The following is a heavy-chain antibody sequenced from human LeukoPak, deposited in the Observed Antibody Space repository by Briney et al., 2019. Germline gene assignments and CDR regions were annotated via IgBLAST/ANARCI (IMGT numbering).Heavy chain of an antibody. J-gene: IGHJ5*02. CDR2: IYPDDSDT. V-gene: IGHV5-51*01. D-gene: IGHD5-24*01. CDR1: GYTFTSHW. Sequence: GESLKISCKGSGYTFTSHWIVWVRQMPGKGLEWMGIIYPDDSDTRYRPSFQGQVTISADKSISTAYLQWSSLKASDTAMYYCARRALDGYIDTWGQVTLVTVSS. CDR3: ARRALDGYIDT.